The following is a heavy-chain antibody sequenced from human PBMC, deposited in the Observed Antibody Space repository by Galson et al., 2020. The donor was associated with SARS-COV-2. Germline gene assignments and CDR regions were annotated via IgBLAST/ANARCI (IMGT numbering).Heavy chain of an antibody. Sequence: HGESLKISCKGSGYSFTNYWITWVRQMPGKGLEWMGRIDPSGSYTNYSPSSQGHVTISVDKSIGTAYLQWSSLKASDTAIYYCARPVSGDGSAKDYWGQGTLVTVSS. CDR1: GYSFTNYW. J-gene: IGHJ4*02. CDR2: IDPSGSYT. CDR3: ARPVSGDGSAKDY. D-gene: IGHD6-25*01. V-gene: IGHV5-10-1*01.